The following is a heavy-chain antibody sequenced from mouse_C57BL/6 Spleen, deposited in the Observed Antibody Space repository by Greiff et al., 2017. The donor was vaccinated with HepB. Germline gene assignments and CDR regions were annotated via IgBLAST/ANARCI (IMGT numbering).Heavy chain of an antibody. CDR2: IDPSDSYT. D-gene: IGHD1-1*01. V-gene: IGHV1-50*01. CDR1: GYTFTSYW. J-gene: IGHJ1*03. Sequence: QVQLQQAGAELVKPGASVKLSCKASGYTFTSYWMQWVKQRPGQGLEWIGEIDPSDSYTNYNQKFKGKATLTVDTASSTAYMQLSSLTSEDSAVYCCSRSTYYGSSYPYWYFEVWGTGTTVTVSS. CDR3: SRSTYYGSSYPYWYFEV.